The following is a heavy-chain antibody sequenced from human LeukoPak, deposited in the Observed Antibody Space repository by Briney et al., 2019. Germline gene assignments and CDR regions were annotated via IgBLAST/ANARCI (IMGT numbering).Heavy chain of an antibody. D-gene: IGHD2-15*01. CDR1: GGSFSGYY. J-gene: IGHJ6*04. CDR3: ARYSSWPNYYYGMDV. Sequence: SETLSLTCAVYGGSFSGYYWSWIRQPPGKGLEWIGEINHSGNTNYNPSLKSRVTISVDTSKNQFSLKLSSVTAADTAVYYCARYSSWPNYYYGMDVWGKGTTVTVSS. V-gene: IGHV4-34*01. CDR2: INHSGNT.